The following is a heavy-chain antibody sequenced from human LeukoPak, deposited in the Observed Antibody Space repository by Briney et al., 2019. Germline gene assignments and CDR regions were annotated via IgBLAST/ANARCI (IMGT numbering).Heavy chain of an antibody. D-gene: IGHD3-3*01. CDR2: ISAYNGNT. J-gene: IGHJ3*02. V-gene: IGHV1-18*01. CDR1: GYTFTSYG. CDR3: ASGGLRSLEWSTSANDAFDI. Sequence: GASVKVSCKASGYTFTSYGISWVRQAPGQGLEWMGWISAYNGNTNYAQKFQGRVTMTTDTSTSTAYMELRSLRSDDTAVYYCASGGLRSLEWSTSANDAFDIWGQGTMVTVSS.